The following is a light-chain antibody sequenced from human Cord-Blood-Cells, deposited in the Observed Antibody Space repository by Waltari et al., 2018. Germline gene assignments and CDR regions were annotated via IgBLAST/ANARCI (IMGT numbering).Light chain of an antibody. CDR2: GAS. CDR3: QQYGSSPPWT. V-gene: IGKV3-20*01. J-gene: IGKJ1*01. CDR1: QSVSSSY. Sequence: EIVLTQYPGTLSLYPGERSTLSCRASQSVSSSYLAWYQQKTGQAPRLLIYGASSRATGIPDRFSGSGSGTDFTLTIIRLEPEDFAVYYCQQYGSSPPWTFGQGTKVEIK.